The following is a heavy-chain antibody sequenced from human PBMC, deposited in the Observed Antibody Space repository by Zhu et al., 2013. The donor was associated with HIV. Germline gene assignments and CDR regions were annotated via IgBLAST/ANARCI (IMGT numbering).Heavy chain of an antibody. V-gene: IGHV1-2*02. CDR1: GYTFTSLY. CDR3: ARAISDPSARGVFDI. CDR2: INPNSGVT. D-gene: IGHD3-3*01. Sequence: QVXLVQSGAEVKKPGASVKVSCKASGYTFTSLYLHWVRQAPGQGLEWMGIINPNSGVTNFAQNFQGRVTMTKDTSVSTAYMELSSLTSDDTARYFCARAISDPSARGVFDIWGQGTMVTVSS. J-gene: IGHJ3*02.